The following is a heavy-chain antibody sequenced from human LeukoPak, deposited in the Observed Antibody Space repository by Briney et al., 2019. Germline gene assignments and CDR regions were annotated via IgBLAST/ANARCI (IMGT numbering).Heavy chain of an antibody. J-gene: IGHJ4*02. CDR2: INPNSGDT. D-gene: IGHD4/OR15-4a*01. Sequence: ASVKVSCKASGYTFTVYFMHWLRQAPGQGLEWMGWINPNSGDTNFAQKFQDRVTMTRDTSTSTVYMDLSRLTSDDTAVYYCARGPSHGAFDYWGQGTLVTASS. CDR3: ARGPSHGAFDY. CDR1: GYTFTVYF. V-gene: IGHV1-2*02.